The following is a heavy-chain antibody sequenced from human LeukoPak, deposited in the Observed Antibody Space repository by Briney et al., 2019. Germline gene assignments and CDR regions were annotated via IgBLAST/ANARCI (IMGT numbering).Heavy chain of an antibody. J-gene: IGHJ4*02. CDR1: GASISRYY. CDR2: FHHSGNT. Sequence: SETLSLTCTVSGASISRYYWSWIRQPPGKGLEWIGYFHHSGNTNYNPSLSSRITMSVDTSKNQFSLKLSSVTAADTAVYYCARLGTFDCSSTSCYPRFDYWGQGTLVTVSS. D-gene: IGHD2-2*01. V-gene: IGHV4-59*08. CDR3: ARLGTFDCSSTSCYPRFDY.